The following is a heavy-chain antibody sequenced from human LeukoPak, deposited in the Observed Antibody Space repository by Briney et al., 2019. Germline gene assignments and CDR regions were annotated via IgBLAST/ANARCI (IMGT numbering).Heavy chain of an antibody. V-gene: IGHV3-43*01. D-gene: IGHD5-12*01. Sequence: GGSLILSCAASVFTFGDYTMHWVRQAPGRGLEWVSLISWDGGSTYYADSVKGRFTISRDNSKNSLYLRMNSLRTEDTALYYCAKDKGSGYDYFDYWGQGTLVTVSS. J-gene: IGHJ4*02. CDR2: ISWDGGST. CDR3: AKDKGSGYDYFDY. CDR1: VFTFGDYT.